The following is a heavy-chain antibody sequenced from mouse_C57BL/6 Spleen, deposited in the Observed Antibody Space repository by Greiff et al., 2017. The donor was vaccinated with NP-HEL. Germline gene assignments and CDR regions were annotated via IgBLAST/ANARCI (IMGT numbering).Heavy chain of an antibody. CDR3: ARPYYYGSSYGDYAMDY. CDR2: IRNKANGYTT. D-gene: IGHD1-1*01. Sequence: DVMLVESGGGLVQPGGSLSLSCAASGFTFTDYYMSWVRQPPGKALEWLGFIRNKANGYTTEYSASVKGRFTISRDNSQSILYLQMNALRAEDSATYYCARPYYYGSSYGDYAMDYWGQGTSVTVSS. V-gene: IGHV7-3*01. J-gene: IGHJ4*01. CDR1: GFTFTDYY.